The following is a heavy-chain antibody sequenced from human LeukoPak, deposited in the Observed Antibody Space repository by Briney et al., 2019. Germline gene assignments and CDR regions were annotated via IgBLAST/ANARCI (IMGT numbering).Heavy chain of an antibody. Sequence: GSLRLSCAASGFTFSSYGMHWVRQAPGKGLEWVAFIRYDGSNKYYADSVKGRFTISRDNSKNTLYLQMNSLRAEDTAVYYCAKDWVAHGEYYFVYWGQGTLVTVSS. J-gene: IGHJ4*02. D-gene: IGHD3-10*01. V-gene: IGHV3-30*02. CDR1: GFTFSSYG. CDR3: AKDWVAHGEYYFVY. CDR2: IRYDGSNK.